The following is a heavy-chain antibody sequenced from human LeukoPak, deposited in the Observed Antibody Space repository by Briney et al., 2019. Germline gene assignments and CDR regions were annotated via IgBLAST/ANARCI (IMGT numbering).Heavy chain of an antibody. V-gene: IGHV1-18*01. J-gene: IGHJ4*02. CDR2: ISANNGNT. D-gene: IGHD3-9*01. CDR3: ARFILTGYYAYHFDY. Sequence: GASVKVSCKASGYTFTSYGISWVRQAPGQGLEWMGWISANNGNTKYAQKFQGRVTMTTDTSTSTAYMELRSLRSDDTAVYYCARFILTGYYAYHFDYWGQGTLVTVSS. CDR1: GYTFTSYG.